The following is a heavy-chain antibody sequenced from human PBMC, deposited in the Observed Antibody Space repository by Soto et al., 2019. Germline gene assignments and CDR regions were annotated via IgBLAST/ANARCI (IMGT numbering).Heavy chain of an antibody. CDR2: IYYTGST. J-gene: IGHJ4*02. Sequence: QVQLQESGPGLVKPSETLSLTCNVSGDSMSPYYWSWIRQPPGKGLEWIGVIYYTGSTNYNPSLKRRVTLSVDMSQQQFSLELSSATAADTAVYHCARALRYILHSAPYYFDYWGQGTLVTRSS. V-gene: IGHV4-59*01. CDR3: ARALRYILHSAPYYFDY. CDR1: GDSMSPYY. D-gene: IGHD3-16*02.